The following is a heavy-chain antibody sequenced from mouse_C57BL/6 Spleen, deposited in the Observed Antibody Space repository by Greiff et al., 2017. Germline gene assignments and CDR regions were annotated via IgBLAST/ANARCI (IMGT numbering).Heavy chain of an antibody. CDR3: TGTLYGSPFDY. Sequence: VQLQQSGAELVRPGASVTLSCKASGYTFTDYEMHWVKQTPVHGLEWIGAIDPETGGTAYNQKFKGKAILTADKSSSTAYMELRSLTSEDSAVYYCTGTLYGSPFDYWGQGTTLTVSS. CDR2: IDPETGGT. V-gene: IGHV1-15*01. J-gene: IGHJ2*01. CDR1: GYTFTDYE. D-gene: IGHD1-1*01.